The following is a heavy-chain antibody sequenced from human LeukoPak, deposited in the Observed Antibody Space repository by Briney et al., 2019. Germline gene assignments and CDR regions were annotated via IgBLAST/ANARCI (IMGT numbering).Heavy chain of an antibody. D-gene: IGHD6-19*01. Sequence: ASETLSLTCTVSGGSITSYSYHWGWIRQPPGKGLEWIASIYYGGDTNYNPSLKSRVTISVDTSKNQFSLKLISVTAADTAVYYCARHRRSSGWPYYFDYWGQGTLVAVSS. CDR3: ARHRRSSGWPYYFDY. V-gene: IGHV4-39*01. J-gene: IGHJ4*02. CDR1: GGSITSYSYH. CDR2: IYYGGDT.